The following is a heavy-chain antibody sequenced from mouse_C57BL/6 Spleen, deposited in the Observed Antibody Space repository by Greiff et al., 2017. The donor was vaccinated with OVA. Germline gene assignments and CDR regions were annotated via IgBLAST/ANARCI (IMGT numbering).Heavy chain of an antibody. D-gene: IGHD1-1*01. Sequence: EVKLMESGGGLVKPGGSLKLSCAASGFTFSDYGMHWVRQAPEKGLEWVAYISSGSSTIYYADTVKGRFTISRDNAKNTLYLQMTSLRSEDTAMYYCASPYDYGSSPWFAYWGQGTLVTVSA. CDR1: GFTFSDYG. J-gene: IGHJ3*01. CDR3: ASPYDYGSSPWFAY. CDR2: ISSGSSTI. V-gene: IGHV5-17*01.